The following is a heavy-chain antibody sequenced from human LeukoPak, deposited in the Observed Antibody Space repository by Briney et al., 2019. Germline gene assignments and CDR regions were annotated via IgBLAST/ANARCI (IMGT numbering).Heavy chain of an antibody. CDR1: GYTFTSYG. D-gene: IGHD6-19*01. CDR2: ISAYNGNT. J-gene: IGHJ4*02. V-gene: IGHV1-18*01. CDR3: ARGRGGGSSGWFPLDY. Sequence: GASVKVSCKASGYTFTSYGISWVRQAPGQGLEWMGWISAYNGNTNYAQKLQGRVTMTTDTSTSTAYMELRSLRSDDTAVYYCARGRGGGSSGWFPLDYWGQGTLVTVSS.